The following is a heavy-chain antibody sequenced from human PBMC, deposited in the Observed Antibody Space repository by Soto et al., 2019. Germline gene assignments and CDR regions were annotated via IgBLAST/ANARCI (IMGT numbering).Heavy chain of an antibody. CDR2: ISSSSSYI. CDR1: GFTFSSYS. CDR3: ARDLRENTMIVVVPIRAFDI. J-gene: IGHJ3*02. V-gene: IGHV3-21*01. Sequence: EVQLVESGGGLVKPGGSLRLSCAASGFTFSSYSMNWVRQAPGKGLEWVSSISSSSSYIYYADSVKGRFTISRDNAKNLLYLQMNSLRAEDTAVYYCARDLRENTMIVVVPIRAFDIWGQGTMVTVSS. D-gene: IGHD3-22*01.